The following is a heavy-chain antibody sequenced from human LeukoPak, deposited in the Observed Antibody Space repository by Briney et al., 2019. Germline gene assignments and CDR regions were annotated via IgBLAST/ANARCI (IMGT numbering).Heavy chain of an antibody. J-gene: IGHJ5*02. D-gene: IGHD6-13*01. CDR2: IYYSGST. Sequence: SQTLSLTCTVSGGSISSGGYYWSWIRQHPGKGLEWIGYIYYSGSTYYNPSLKGRVTISVDTSKNQFSLKLSSVTAADTAVYYCARRYRSSSSLNWFDPWGQGTLVTVSS. V-gene: IGHV4-31*03. CDR3: ARRYRSSSSLNWFDP. CDR1: GGSISSGGYY.